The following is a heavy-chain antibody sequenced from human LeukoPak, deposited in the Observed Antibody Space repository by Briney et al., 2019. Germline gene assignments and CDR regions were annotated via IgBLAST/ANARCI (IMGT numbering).Heavy chain of an antibody. D-gene: IGHD3-22*01. Sequence: GGSLRLSCAASGFTVSSNYMSWVRQAPGKGLEWVAVISYDGSNKYYADSVKGRFTISRDNSKNTLYLQMNSLRAEDTAVYYCARGAHFHYYDSSGSFDYWGQGTLVTVSS. CDR2: ISYDGSNK. J-gene: IGHJ4*02. CDR3: ARGAHFHYYDSSGSFDY. V-gene: IGHV3-30*03. CDR1: GFTVSSNY.